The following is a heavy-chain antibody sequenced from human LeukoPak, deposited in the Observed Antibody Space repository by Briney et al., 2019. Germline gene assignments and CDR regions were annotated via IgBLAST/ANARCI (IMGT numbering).Heavy chain of an antibody. CDR3: AKGGYCSGGSCYSPYYFDY. CDR2: MSGSGGST. J-gene: IGHJ4*02. V-gene: IGHV3-23*01. D-gene: IGHD2-15*01. Sequence: GGSLRLSCAASGFTFSSYAMSWVRQAPGKGLDRVSAMSGSGGSTYYADSVKGRFTISRDNSKNTLYLQMNSLRAEDTAVYYCAKGGYCSGGSCYSPYYFDYWGQGTLVTVSS. CDR1: GFTFSSYA.